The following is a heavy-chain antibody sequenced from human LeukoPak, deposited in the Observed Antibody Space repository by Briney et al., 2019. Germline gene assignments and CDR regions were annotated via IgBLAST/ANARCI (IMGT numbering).Heavy chain of an antibody. CDR1: GYSIINDYY. V-gene: IGHV4-38-2*02. Sequence: PSETLSLTCTVSGYSIINDYYWGWIRQPPGKGLEWIGSIFHSGSTYYNPSLRSRLTISVDTSKNQFSLRLSSVTAADTAVYYCARVYVELFSYFDYWGQGALVTVSS. CDR3: ARVYVELFSYFDY. J-gene: IGHJ4*02. CDR2: IFHSGST. D-gene: IGHD1-7*01.